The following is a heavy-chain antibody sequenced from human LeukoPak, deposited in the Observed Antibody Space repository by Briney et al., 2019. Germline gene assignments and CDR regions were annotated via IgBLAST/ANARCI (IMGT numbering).Heavy chain of an antibody. V-gene: IGHV1-2*06. CDR2: INPNSGGT. CDR3: ARVVRDGYKTYYFDY. Sequence: ASVKVSCKASGYTFTGYYMHWVRQAPGQGLEWMGRINPNSGGTNYAQKFQGRVTMTRDTSISTAYMELSRPRSDDTAVYYCARVVRDGYKTYYFDYWGQGTLVTVSS. D-gene: IGHD5-24*01. CDR1: GYTFTGYY. J-gene: IGHJ4*02.